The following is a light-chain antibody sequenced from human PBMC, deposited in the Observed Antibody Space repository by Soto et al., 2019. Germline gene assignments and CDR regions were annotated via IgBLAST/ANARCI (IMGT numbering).Light chain of an antibody. J-gene: IGKJ1*01. CDR1: QSISSW. CDR2: DAS. Sequence: DIQMTQSPSTLSASVGDRVIITCRASQSISSWLAWYQQKPGKAPNLLIYDASSLESGVPSRFSGSGSGTELTLTISSLQSDDFGTYYCQQYHSSWTFGQGTKVDIK. V-gene: IGKV1-5*01. CDR3: QQYHSSWT.